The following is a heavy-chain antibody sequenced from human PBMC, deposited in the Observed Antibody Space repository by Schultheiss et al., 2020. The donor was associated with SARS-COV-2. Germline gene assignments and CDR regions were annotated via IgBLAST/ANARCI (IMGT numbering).Heavy chain of an antibody. CDR3: ARGKDYSSSSRWRYYYYMDV. CDR2: IYTSGST. Sequence: SQTLSLTCTVSGGSISSYYWSWIRQPPGKGLEWIGRIYTSGSTNYNPSLKSRVTISVDTSKNQFSLKLSSVTAADTAVYYCARGKDYSSSSRWRYYYYMDVWGKGTTVTVSS. V-gene: IGHV4-4*07. J-gene: IGHJ6*03. CDR1: GGSISSYY. D-gene: IGHD6-6*01.